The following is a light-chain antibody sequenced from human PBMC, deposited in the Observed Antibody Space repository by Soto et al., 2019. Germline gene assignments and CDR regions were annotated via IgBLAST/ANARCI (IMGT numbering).Light chain of an antibody. V-gene: IGLV2-11*01. CDR2: DVN. CDR1: SSDVGSYKY. Sequence: QSVLTKPRSVSGSPGQSVTISCTGTSSDVGSYKYVSWYQHHPGKAPKLMIFDVNKRPSGVPDRFSGSNSGNAASLTISGLQPEDEADYFCCSFVDSDTVLFGGGTKLTVL. J-gene: IGLJ3*02. CDR3: CSFVDSDTVL.